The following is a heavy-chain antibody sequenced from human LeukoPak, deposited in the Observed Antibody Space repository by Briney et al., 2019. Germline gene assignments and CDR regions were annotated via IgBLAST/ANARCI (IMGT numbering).Heavy chain of an antibody. V-gene: IGHV3-30*18. CDR1: GFTVSSNY. CDR3: AKRGDQTGDY. J-gene: IGHJ4*02. Sequence: GGSLRLSCAASGFTVSSNYMSWVRQAPGKGLEWVAVISYDGSNKYYADSVKGRFTISRDNSKNTLYLQMNSLRAEDTAVYYCAKRGDQTGDYWGQGTLVTVSS. CDR2: ISYDGSNK. D-gene: IGHD3-10*01.